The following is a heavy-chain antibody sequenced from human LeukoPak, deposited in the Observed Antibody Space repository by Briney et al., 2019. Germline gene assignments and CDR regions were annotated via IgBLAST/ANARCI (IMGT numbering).Heavy chain of an antibody. CDR3: ARDSDRRSDC. CDR2: IKEGTTET. V-gene: IGHV3-7*05. CDR1: GFMLNNYW. Sequence: PGGSLRLSCAGSGFMLNNYWMSWVRQAPGKGPEWVASIKEGTTETYYVDSVKGRFTISRDSAENSLYLQMNSLRADDTAVYYCARDSDRRSDCWGQGTLVTVSS. J-gene: IGHJ4*02. D-gene: IGHD3-22*01.